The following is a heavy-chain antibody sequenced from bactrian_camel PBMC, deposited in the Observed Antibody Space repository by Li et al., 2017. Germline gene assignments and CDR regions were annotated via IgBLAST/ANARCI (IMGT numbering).Heavy chain of an antibody. J-gene: IGHJ4*01. CDR2: VEGDGHT. CDR1: GYRHSSGV. CDR3: AADVDVVCQVNPGFRLVADEYVD. D-gene: IGHD2*01. Sequence: QVQLVESGGGSVQTGGSLRLSCAASGYRHSSGVCAGWFRQAPGKEREGVAAVEGDGHTVYADSLKGRFTAFRDNAKTTLYLLMTSLRPEDTAMYFCAADVDVVCQVNPGFRLVADEYVDWGQGTQVTVS. V-gene: IGHV3S53*01.